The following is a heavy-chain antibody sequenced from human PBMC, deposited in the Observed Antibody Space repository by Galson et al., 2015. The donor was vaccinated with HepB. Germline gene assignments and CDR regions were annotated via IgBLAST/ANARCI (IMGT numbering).Heavy chain of an antibody. V-gene: IGHV3-23*01. CDR2: ISGSGGST. Sequence: SLRLSCAASGFTFSSYAMSWVRQAPGEGLEWVSAISGSGGSTYYADSVKGRFTISRDNSKNTLYLQMNSLRAEDTAVYYCAKGGTAMGRYYYYYYGMDVWGQGTTVTVSS. CDR3: AKGGTAMGRYYYYYYGMDV. CDR1: GFTFSSYA. J-gene: IGHJ6*02. D-gene: IGHD5-18*01.